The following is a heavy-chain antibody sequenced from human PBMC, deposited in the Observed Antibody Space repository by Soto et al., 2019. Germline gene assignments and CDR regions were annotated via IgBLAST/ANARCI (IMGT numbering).Heavy chain of an antibody. D-gene: IGHD3-22*01. CDR3: ERDGDDSSGYYYVPTFDY. CDR2: ISSSSSYV. J-gene: IGHJ4*02. V-gene: IGHV3-21*01. Sequence: PGGSLRLSCAASGFTFSSYSTNWVRQAPGKGLEWVSSISSSSSYVYYADSVRGRFTISRDNAKNSLYLQMNSLRAEDTAVYYCERDGDDSSGYYYVPTFDYWGQGNLVTVSS. CDR1: GFTFSSYS.